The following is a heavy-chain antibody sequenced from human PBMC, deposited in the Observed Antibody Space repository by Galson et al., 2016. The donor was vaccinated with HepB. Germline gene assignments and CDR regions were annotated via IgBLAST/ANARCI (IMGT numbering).Heavy chain of an antibody. J-gene: IGHJ4*02. D-gene: IGHD3-10*01. Sequence: CAISGDSVSGNSAAWNCIRQSPSRGLEWLGRTYYRSKWYNDYAVSVKGRITINPDTSKHQFSLHLNSVTPEDTAVYYCARAFGSWNFDYWGQGTLVTVSS. CDR2: TYYRSKWYN. CDR3: ARAFGSWNFDY. V-gene: IGHV6-1*01. CDR1: GDSVSGNSAA.